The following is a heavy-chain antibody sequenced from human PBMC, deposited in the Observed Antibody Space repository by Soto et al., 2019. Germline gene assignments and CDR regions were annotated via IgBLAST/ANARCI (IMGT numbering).Heavy chain of an antibody. D-gene: IGHD6-19*01. J-gene: IGHJ4*02. CDR2: VTASGSHT. CDR3: ARPSYSSDWGALDY. CDR1: GFTFSSYA. V-gene: IGHV3-23*01. Sequence: EVHLSESGGGLVQAGGSLSLSCAASGFTFSSYAMSWVRQAPGKGLEWVSGVTASGSHTYYADSVKGRFTISRDNSKNTLDLQMNSLRAEDTAVYYCARPSYSSDWGALDYWGQGTLVTVSS.